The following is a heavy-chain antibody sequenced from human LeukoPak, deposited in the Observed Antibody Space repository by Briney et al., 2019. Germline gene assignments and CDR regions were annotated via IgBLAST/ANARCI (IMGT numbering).Heavy chain of an antibody. CDR3: AREMHVFYYDSSGLDAFDI. CDR2: VYSSGHT. D-gene: IGHD3-22*01. J-gene: IGHJ3*02. V-gene: IGHV4-4*07. CDR1: DGSISTYY. Sequence: SETLSLTCTVSDGSISTYYWTWIRQPAGKELEWIGRVYSSGHTSYNPSLESRVAMSIDTSKNQFSLRLTSVTAADTAVYYCAREMHVFYYDSSGLDAFDIWGQGTMVTVSS.